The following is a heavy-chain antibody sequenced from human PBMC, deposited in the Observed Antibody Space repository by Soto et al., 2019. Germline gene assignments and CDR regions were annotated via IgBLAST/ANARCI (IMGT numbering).Heavy chain of an antibody. J-gene: IGHJ5*02. CDR1: GASIGRGDYY. CDR3: VREYYSHGWFDP. CDR2: IYYRGDT. Sequence: SETLSLTCTVSGASIGRGDYYWSWIRQPPGKGLEWIGYIYYRGDTYSNPALKSRVTISVDTSKSQFSLRLSSVTAADTAVYYCVREYYSHGWFDPWGQGTLVTVSS. V-gene: IGHV4-30-4*01. D-gene: IGHD3-10*01.